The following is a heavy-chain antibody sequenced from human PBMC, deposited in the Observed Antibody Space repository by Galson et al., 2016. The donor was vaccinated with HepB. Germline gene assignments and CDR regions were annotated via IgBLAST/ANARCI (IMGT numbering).Heavy chain of an antibody. V-gene: IGHV1-18*01. CDR1: GYTFTSYD. Sequence: SVKVSCKASGYTFTSYDIGWVRQAPGQGLGWMGWISADNGNTNYVEKFQGRVTMTTDSSTSTAYMELRSLRSDDTAVYYCARLASITIFGVVSDWGQGTLVTVSS. J-gene: IGHJ4*02. CDR2: ISADNGNT. CDR3: ARLASITIFGVVSD. D-gene: IGHD3-3*01.